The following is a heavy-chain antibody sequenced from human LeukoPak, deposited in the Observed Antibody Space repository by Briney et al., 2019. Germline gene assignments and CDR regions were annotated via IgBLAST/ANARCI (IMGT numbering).Heavy chain of an antibody. J-gene: IGHJ5*02. V-gene: IGHV4-34*01. CDR1: GGSFSGYY. D-gene: IGHD6-6*01. CDR2: INHSGST. CDR3: ARGEYRSSSFWFDP. Sequence: SETLSLTCALYGGSFSGYYWSWIRQPPGKGLEWIGEINHSGSTNYNPSLKSRVTISVDTSKNQFSLKLSSVTAADTAVYYCARGEYRSSSFWFDPWGQGTLVTVSS.